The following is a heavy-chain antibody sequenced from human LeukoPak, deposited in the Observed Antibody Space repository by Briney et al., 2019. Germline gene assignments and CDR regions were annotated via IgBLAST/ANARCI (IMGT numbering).Heavy chain of an antibody. CDR3: ATGYTTGSDY. D-gene: IGHD1-1*01. CDR1: GGSISTDHYY. V-gene: IGHV4-39*01. Sequence: PSDTLSLTCTVSGGSISTDHYYWAWIRQPPGKGLEWVASIYYTGATYYNLSLKSRLTISIDTSNNQFSLALSSVRAADTAVYYCATGYTTGSDYWGQGTLVTVSS. CDR2: IYYTGAT. J-gene: IGHJ4*02.